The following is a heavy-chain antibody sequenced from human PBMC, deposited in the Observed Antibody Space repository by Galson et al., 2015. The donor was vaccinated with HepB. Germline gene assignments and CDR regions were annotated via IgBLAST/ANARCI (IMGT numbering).Heavy chain of an antibody. J-gene: IGHJ6*02. V-gene: IGHV3-23*01. D-gene: IGHD3-16*02. CDR1: GFTFSSHV. CDR3: AKVGCLNYRCIYGMDV. Sequence: SLRLSCAGSGFTFSSHVMSWVRQAPGKGLEWVSGISASGMNRFYATSVKGRFTISRDNSKSTVYLQMDSLRAEDTAVYYCAKVGCLNYRCIYGMDVWGQGSTVTVSS. CDR2: ISASGMNR.